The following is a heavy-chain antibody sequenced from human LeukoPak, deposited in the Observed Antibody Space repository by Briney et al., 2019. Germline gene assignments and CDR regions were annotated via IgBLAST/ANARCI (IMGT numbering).Heavy chain of an antibody. CDR1: GGYITSGGYY. CDR3: AILYYDFWSGYYTDY. D-gene: IGHD3-3*01. V-gene: IGHV4-34*01. J-gene: IGHJ4*02. CDR2: INHSGST. Sequence: SETLSLTCTVSGGYITSGGYYWSWIRQPPGKGLEWIGEINHSGSTNYNPSLKSRVTISVDTSKNQFSLKLSSVTAADTAVYYCAILYYDFWSGYYTDYWGQGTLVTVSS.